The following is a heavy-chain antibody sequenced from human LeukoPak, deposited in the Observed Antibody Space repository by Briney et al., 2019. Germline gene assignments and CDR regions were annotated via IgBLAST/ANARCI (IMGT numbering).Heavy chain of an antibody. J-gene: IGHJ4*02. CDR1: GFTFSDHY. Sequence: GGSLRLSCAASGFTFSDHYMDWVRQAPGKGLEWVSAISGSGGSTYYADSVKGRFTISRDNSKNTLYLQMNNLRAEDTAIYYCARVLIAAADDYWGQGALVTVSS. CDR2: ISGSGGST. V-gene: IGHV3-23*01. D-gene: IGHD6-13*01. CDR3: ARVLIAAADDY.